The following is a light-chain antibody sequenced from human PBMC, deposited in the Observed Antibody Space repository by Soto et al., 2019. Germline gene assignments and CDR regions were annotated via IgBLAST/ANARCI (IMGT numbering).Light chain of an antibody. CDR3: QHYDHVQVT. Sequence: IQMTQSPSSLSASVGDRVTITCQASQDIDNYLYWYQQKPGKDPHLLIYDASNLETGVPSRFSGGGSGTDFTFTITSLQPEDIATYYCQHYDHVQVTFGQGTRLEIK. CDR2: DAS. CDR1: QDIDNY. V-gene: IGKV1-33*01. J-gene: IGKJ5*01.